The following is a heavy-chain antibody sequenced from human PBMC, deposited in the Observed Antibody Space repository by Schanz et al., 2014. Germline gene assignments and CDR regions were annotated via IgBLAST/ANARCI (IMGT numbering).Heavy chain of an antibody. CDR3: ARWFLIRGVILDS. D-gene: IGHD3-10*01. CDR2: INTGGDST. V-gene: IGHV3-23*04. J-gene: IGHJ4*02. CDR1: GFTFRGYA. Sequence: VQLVESGGGVVQPGGSLRLSCAASGFTFRGYAMSWVRQAPGKGLEWVSSINTGGDSTYYADSVKGRFTISRDNSRDTVYLQMNSLRADDTAMYYCARWFLIRGVILDSWGQGTLVTVSS.